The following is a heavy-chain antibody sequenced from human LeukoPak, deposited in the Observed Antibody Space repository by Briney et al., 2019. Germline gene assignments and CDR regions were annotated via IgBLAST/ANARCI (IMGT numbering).Heavy chain of an antibody. D-gene: IGHD3-9*01. CDR3: ARGRELRYFDWLSKPFDY. CDR2: INHSGST. V-gene: IGHV4-34*01. Sequence: SETLSLTCAVYGGSFSGYYRSWIRQPPGKGLEWIGEINHSGSTNYNPSLKSRVTISVDTSKNQFSLKLSSVTAADTAVYYCARGRELRYFDWLSKPFDYWGQGTLVTVSS. J-gene: IGHJ4*02. CDR1: GGSFSGYY.